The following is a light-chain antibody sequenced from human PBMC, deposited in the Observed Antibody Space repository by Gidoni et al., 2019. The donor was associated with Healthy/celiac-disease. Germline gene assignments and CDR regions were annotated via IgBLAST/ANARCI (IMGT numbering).Light chain of an antibody. J-gene: IGLJ1*01. CDR2: RDS. CDR3: QVWDSSTGV. CDR1: NIGSKN. Sequence: SYELPQPRSVSVALGQTARITCGGNNIGSKNVHWYQQKPGQAPVLVIYRDSNRPSGIPERFSGSNSGNTATLTISRAQAGDEADYYCQVWDSSTGVFGTGTKVTVL. V-gene: IGLV3-9*01.